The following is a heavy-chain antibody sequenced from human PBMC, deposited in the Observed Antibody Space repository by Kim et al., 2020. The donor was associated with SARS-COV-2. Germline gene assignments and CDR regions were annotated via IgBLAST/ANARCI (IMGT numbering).Heavy chain of an antibody. CDR1: GYTLTELS. CDR2: FDPEDGET. V-gene: IGHV1-24*01. D-gene: IGHD3-22*01. CDR3: ATYYYDSSGYRQYFQH. J-gene: IGHJ1*01. Sequence: ASVKVSCKVSGYTLTELSMHWVRQAPGKGLEWMGGFDPEDGETIYAQKFQGRVTMTEDTSTDTAYMELSSLRSEDTAVYYCATYYYDSSGYRQYFQHWGQGTLVTVSS.